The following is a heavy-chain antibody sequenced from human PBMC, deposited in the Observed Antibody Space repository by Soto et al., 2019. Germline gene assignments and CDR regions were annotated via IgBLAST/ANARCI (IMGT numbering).Heavy chain of an antibody. CDR1: GGTFSSYA. Sequence: QVQLVQSGAEVKKPGSSVKVSCKASGGTFSSYAISWVRQAPGPGLEWMGGIISISGTANYSQKFQGRVTITADESTSTAYMELSSLRSEDTAVYYCARSQGSSTSLEIYYYYYYGMDVWGQGTTVTVSS. J-gene: IGHJ6*02. CDR3: ARSQGSSTSLEIYYYYYYGMDV. CDR2: IISISGTA. D-gene: IGHD2-2*01. V-gene: IGHV1-69*01.